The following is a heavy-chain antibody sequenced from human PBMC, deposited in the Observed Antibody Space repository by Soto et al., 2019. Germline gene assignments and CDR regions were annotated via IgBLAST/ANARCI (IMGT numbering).Heavy chain of an antibody. D-gene: IGHD3-3*01. CDR3: AKGRFLEWEYYFDY. Sequence: GGSLRLSCAASGFTFSSYAMSWVRQAPGKGLEWVSAISGSGGSTYYADSVKGQFTISRDNSKNTLYLQMNSLGAEDTDVYYCAKGRFLEWEYYFDYWGQGTLVTVSS. CDR1: GFTFSSYA. J-gene: IGHJ4*02. CDR2: ISGSGGST. V-gene: IGHV3-23*01.